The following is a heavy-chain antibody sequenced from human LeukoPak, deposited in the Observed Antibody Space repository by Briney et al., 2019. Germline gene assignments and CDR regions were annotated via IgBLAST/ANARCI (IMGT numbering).Heavy chain of an antibody. CDR3: ARHEQGGQLVGFDY. D-gene: IGHD6-6*01. CDR1: GGSISGYY. V-gene: IGHV4-4*09. J-gene: IGHJ4*02. Sequence: PSEALSLTCTVSGGSISGYYWSWIRQPPGKGLEWIGYIHTRGTTNYNPSLQSRVTISIDTSKNQLSLILTSVTAADTAVYYCARHEQGGQLVGFDYWGQGTLVTVSS. CDR2: IHTRGTT.